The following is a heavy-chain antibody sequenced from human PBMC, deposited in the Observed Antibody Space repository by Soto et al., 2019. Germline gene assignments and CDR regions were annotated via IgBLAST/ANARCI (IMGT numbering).Heavy chain of an antibody. J-gene: IGHJ4*02. CDR3: ARLRAGPDNGWYWAFDY. Sequence: SETLSLTCVVSGGSISSSNYYWGWIRQPPGKRLELIGNIYYNGNTYYNPSLKSRVTISIDTSKSQFSLKVSSVTAADTAVYYCARLRAGPDNGWYWAFDYWGQGTLVTVSS. CDR2: IYYNGNT. D-gene: IGHD6-19*01. CDR1: GGSISSSNYY. V-gene: IGHV4-39*01.